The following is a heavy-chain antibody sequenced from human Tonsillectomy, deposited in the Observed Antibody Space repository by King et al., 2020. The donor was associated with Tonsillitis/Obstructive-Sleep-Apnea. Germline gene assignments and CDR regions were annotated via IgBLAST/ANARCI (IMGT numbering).Heavy chain of an antibody. V-gene: IGHV3-48*02. J-gene: IGHJ3*02. CDR3: AREFAGLDYGDWVNAFDI. Sequence: VKLVESGGGLVQPGGSLRLSCAASGFTFSSYSMNWVRQAPGKGLEWVSYISSSSSTIYYADSVKGRFTISRDNAKNSLYLQMNSLRDEDTAVYYCAREFAGLDYGDWVNAFDIWGQGTMVTVSS. CDR2: ISSSSSTI. D-gene: IGHD4-17*01. CDR1: GFTFSSYS.